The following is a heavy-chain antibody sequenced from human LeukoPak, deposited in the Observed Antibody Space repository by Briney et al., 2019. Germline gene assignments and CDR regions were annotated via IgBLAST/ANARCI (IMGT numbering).Heavy chain of an antibody. Sequence: SEPLSLACTVSGGSISSYYWSWIRQPPGKGLEWIGYIYYSGSTNYNPSLKSRVTISVDTSKNQFSLKLSSVTAADTAVYYCARENPSGYYNRPIDYWGQGTLVTVSS. V-gene: IGHV4-59*01. J-gene: IGHJ4*02. CDR3: ARENPSGYYNRPIDY. CDR1: GGSISSYY. CDR2: IYYSGST. D-gene: IGHD3-22*01.